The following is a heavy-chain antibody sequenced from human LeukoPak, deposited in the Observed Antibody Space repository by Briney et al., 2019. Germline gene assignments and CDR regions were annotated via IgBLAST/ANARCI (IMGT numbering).Heavy chain of an antibody. CDR2: ISGSGGST. CDR3: ARKLSGYAPFDC. J-gene: IGHJ4*02. CDR1: GFTFSNYW. V-gene: IGHV3-23*01. Sequence: GGSLRLSCAASGFTFSNYWMTWVRQAPGRGLTWVSGISGSGGSTYYADSVKGRFTISRDNPRSTLYLQMSSLRAEDTAVYYCARKLSGYAPFDCWGQGTLVTVSS. D-gene: IGHD5-12*01.